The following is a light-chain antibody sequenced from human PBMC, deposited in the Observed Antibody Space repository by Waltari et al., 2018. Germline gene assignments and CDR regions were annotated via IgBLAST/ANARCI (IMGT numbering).Light chain of an antibody. V-gene: IGKV4-1*01. CDR2: WAS. CDR3: QQYYATPYT. J-gene: IGKJ2*01. CDR1: QSILYSSTNKNF. Sequence: DIVMTQSPDSLAVSLGERATINCKSSQSILYSSTNKNFLSWYQQKQGQPPNLLISWASARESGVPDRFSGSGSGTDFTLTISNLQAEDVAVYYCQQYYATPYTFGPGTKLEIK.